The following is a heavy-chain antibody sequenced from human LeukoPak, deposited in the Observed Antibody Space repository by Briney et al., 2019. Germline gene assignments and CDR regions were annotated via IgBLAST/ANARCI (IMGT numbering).Heavy chain of an antibody. CDR1: GDSFSSSPYY. V-gene: IGHV4-61*01. CDR3: ARYKFHNYFDP. Sequence: SETLSLTCSVSGDSFSSSPYYWGWIRQPPGKGLEWIGNTFSTSTLYNASLRSRVTILVDTSKNQFSLKLTSATAADTAIYYCARYKFHNYFDPWGQGTLVVVSS. CDR2: TFSTST. J-gene: IGHJ5*02. D-gene: IGHD5-24*01.